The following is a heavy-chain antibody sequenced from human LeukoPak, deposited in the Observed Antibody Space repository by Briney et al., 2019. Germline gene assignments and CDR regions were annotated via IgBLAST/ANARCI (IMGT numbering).Heavy chain of an antibody. J-gene: IGHJ3*02. CDR2: ISNSGS. Sequence: SETLSLTCTVSGVSITLYYWTWIRQSPKKGLEWIGDISNSGSNYNPSLSSRLTISTDTSKNHFSLRLTSVSAADTAVYYCARDYFRKGNAFDIWGQGTVVTVSS. CDR1: GVSITLYY. V-gene: IGHV4-59*01. D-gene: IGHD2/OR15-2a*01. CDR3: ARDYFRKGNAFDI.